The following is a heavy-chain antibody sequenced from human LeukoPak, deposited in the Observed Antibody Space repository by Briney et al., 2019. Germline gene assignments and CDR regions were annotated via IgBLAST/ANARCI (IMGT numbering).Heavy chain of an antibody. J-gene: IGHJ4*02. CDR1: GGSISSSSYY. CDR3: ARHVPEGRSVGATTAFDY. D-gene: IGHD1-26*01. Sequence: PSETLSLTCTVSGGSISSSSYYWGWIRQPPGKGLEWIGSIYYSGSTYYNPSLKSRVTISVDTSKNQSSLKLSSVTAADTAVYYRARHVPEGRSVGATTAFDYWGQGTLVTVFS. V-gene: IGHV4-39*01. CDR2: IYYSGST.